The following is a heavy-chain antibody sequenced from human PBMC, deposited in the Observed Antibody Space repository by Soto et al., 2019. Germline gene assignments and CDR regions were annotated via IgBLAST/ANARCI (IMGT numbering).Heavy chain of an antibody. Sequence: EVQLVESGGGLVKPGGSLRLSCAASGFTFSSYSMNCVRQAPGKGLEWVSSISSSGSYIYYADSVKGRFTISRDNAKNSLYLQMNSLRAEDTAVYYSARDLPAEAAAGPTFDYWGQGTLVTVSS. J-gene: IGHJ4*02. D-gene: IGHD6-25*01. CDR1: GFTFSSYS. CDR2: ISSSGSYI. V-gene: IGHV3-21*01. CDR3: ARDLPAEAAAGPTFDY.